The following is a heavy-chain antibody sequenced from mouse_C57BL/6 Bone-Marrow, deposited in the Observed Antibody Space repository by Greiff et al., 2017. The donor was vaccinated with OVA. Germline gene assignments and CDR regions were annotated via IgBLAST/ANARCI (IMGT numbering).Heavy chain of an antibody. D-gene: IGHD2-4*01. CDR3: VRQGLRRGFAY. J-gene: IGHJ3*01. CDR2: IRSKSNNYAT. Sequence: EVKLMESGGGLVQPKGSLKLSCAASGFSFNTYAMNWVRQAPGKGLEWVARIRSKSNNYATYYADSVKARFTISRDDSESMLYLQMNNLKTEDTAMYYCVRQGLRRGFAYWGQGTLVTVSA. V-gene: IGHV10-1*01. CDR1: GFSFNTYA.